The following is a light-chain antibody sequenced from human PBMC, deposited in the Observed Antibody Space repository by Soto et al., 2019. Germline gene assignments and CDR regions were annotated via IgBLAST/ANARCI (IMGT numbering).Light chain of an antibody. J-gene: IGKJ2*02. Sequence: AIPMTQSPSSLSASVRDRVTITCRASQGIRNDLGWYQQKPGKAPKLLIYAASSLQSGVPSRFSGSGSGTDFTLTISSLQPEDFATYYCLQDYNYPRTFGQGTKLEIK. CDR2: AAS. CDR3: LQDYNYPRT. V-gene: IGKV1-6*01. CDR1: QGIRND.